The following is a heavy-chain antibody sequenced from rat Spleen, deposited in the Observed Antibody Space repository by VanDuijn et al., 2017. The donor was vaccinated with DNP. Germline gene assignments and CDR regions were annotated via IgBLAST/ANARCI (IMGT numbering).Heavy chain of an antibody. CDR3: TTDFERGY. V-gene: IGHV5S10*01. CDR2: INYDGSRI. D-gene: IGHD1-11*01. Sequence: EVQLVESGGGLVQPGRSLKLSCAASGFTFSDYAMAWVRQAPKKSLEWVATINYDGSRIYYRDSVKGQFTISRDNAKSTLYLQMDSLRSEDTATYYCTTDFERGYWGQGVMVTVSS. J-gene: IGHJ2*01. CDR1: GFTFSDYA.